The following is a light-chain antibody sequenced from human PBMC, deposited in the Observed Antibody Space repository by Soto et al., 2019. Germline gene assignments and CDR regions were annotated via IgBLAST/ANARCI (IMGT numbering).Light chain of an antibody. CDR2: GNS. Sequence: QPVLTQPPSVSGAPGQRVTISCTGSSSNIGAGYDVHWYQQLPGTAPKLLIYGNSNRPSGGPDRFSGSKSGTSASLAITGLQAEDEADYYCQSYDSSLRGSVFGGGTQLTVL. CDR3: QSYDSSLRGSV. V-gene: IGLV1-40*01. CDR1: SSNIGAGYD. J-gene: IGLJ2*01.